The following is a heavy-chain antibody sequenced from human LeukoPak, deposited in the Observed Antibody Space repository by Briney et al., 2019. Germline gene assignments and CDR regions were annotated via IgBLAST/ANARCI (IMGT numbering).Heavy chain of an antibody. CDR3: ASHSSYWLLGY. CDR2: SKSKGDGGTT. D-gene: IGHD6-19*01. V-gene: IGHV3-15*01. CDR1: GFTFSNNW. Sequence: GGSLRLSCVASGFTFSNNWMSWVRQAPGKGREGLGRSKSKGDGGTTDYAAPVKGRFIISRDDSKDTLYLQMNSLKTEDTAVYFCASHSSYWLLGYWGQGTLVTVSS. J-gene: IGHJ4*02.